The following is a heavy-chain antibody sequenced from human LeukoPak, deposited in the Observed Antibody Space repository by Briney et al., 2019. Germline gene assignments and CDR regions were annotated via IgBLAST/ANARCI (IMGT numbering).Heavy chain of an antibody. D-gene: IGHD3/OR15-3a*01. CDR2: IYYSGST. CDR1: GGSISSGGYY. CDR3: ARILSIFGLLIENWFDP. Sequence: PSETLSLTCTVSGGSISSGGYYWSWIRQHPGKGLEWIGYIYYSGSTYYNPSLKSRVTISVDTSKNQFSLKLSSVTAADTAVYYCARILSIFGLLIENWFDPWGQGILVTVSS. V-gene: IGHV4-31*03. J-gene: IGHJ5*02.